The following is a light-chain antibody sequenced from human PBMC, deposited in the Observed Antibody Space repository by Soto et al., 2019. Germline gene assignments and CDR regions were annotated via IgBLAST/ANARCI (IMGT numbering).Light chain of an antibody. Sequence: QSVLTQPASVSGSPGQSITISCTGTSSDVGGYNYVSWYQQHPGKALKLMIYEVSNRPSGVSNRFSGSKSGNTASLTISGLQAEDEADYYCSSYTSSSTLEVFGGGTQLTVL. CDR2: EVS. J-gene: IGLJ2*01. CDR3: SSYTSSSTLEV. V-gene: IGLV2-14*01. CDR1: SSDVGGYNY.